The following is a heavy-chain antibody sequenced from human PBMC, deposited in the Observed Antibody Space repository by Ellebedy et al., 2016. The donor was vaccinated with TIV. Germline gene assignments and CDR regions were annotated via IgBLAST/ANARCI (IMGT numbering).Heavy chain of an antibody. J-gene: IGHJ4*02. Sequence: MPSETLSLTCTVSGGSISTYYWSWIRQPPGKGLEWIGWVYYSGSTNYNPSLKSRVTMSLDTSKNQFSRNLISVTAADTAVYFCAAYYYDTGAFYHYFDYWGQGALVTVSS. D-gene: IGHD3-22*01. CDR2: VYYSGST. CDR1: GGSISTYY. CDR3: AAYYYDTGAFYHYFDY. V-gene: IGHV4-59*08.